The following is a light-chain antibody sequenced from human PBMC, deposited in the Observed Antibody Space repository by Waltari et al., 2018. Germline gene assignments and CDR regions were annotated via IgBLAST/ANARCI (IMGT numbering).Light chain of an antibody. J-gene: IGLJ2*01. CDR3: CSYAGSYVV. CDR2: DVS. Sequence: QSALTQPRSVSGSPGQSVTISCTGTSSDVGGYNYVSWYHQHPGKAPKVMVYDVSKRPSGVPDRFSGSKSGNTASLTISGLQAEDEADYYCCSYAGSYVVFGGGTKLTVL. V-gene: IGLV2-11*01. CDR1: SSDVGGYNY.